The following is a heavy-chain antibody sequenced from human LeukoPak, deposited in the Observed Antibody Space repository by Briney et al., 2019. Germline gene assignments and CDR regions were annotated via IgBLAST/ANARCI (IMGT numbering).Heavy chain of an antibody. Sequence: SETLSLTCTVSGGSISSYYWSWLRQPPGKGLEWIGYIYYSGSTNYNPSLKSRVTISVDTSKNQFSLKLSSVTAADTAVYYCARQLLYSSSWYSVAENWFDPWGQGTLVTVSS. CDR2: IYYSGST. V-gene: IGHV4-59*08. CDR1: GGSISSYY. CDR3: ARQLLYSSSWYSVAENWFDP. D-gene: IGHD6-13*01. J-gene: IGHJ5*02.